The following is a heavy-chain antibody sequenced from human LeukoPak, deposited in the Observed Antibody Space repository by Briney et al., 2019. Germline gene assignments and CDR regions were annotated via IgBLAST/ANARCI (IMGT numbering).Heavy chain of an antibody. CDR2: IKQDGSEE. CDR1: GFTFKNYW. CDR3: ARGESWAFDY. Sequence: GGSLRLSCAASGFTFKNYWMTWVRQAPGKGLEWVANIKQDGSEEYYVDSVKGRFTVSRDNAKNSLYLQMNSLRAEDTAVYYCARGESWAFDYWGQGTLVTVSS. V-gene: IGHV3-7*05. J-gene: IGHJ4*02. D-gene: IGHD1-26*01.